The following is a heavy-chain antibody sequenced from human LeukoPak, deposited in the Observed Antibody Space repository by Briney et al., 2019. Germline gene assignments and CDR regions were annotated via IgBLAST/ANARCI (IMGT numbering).Heavy chain of an antibody. CDR2: ISSNGGST. Sequence: PGGSLRLSCAASGFTFSSYAMHWVRQAPGKGLEYVSAISSNGGSTYYANSVKGRFTISRDNSKNTLYLQMGSLRAEDMAVYYCARDQGWFGETAPYYYYYYYMDVWGKGTTVTISS. CDR3: ARDQGWFGETAPYYYYYYYMDV. CDR1: GFTFSSYA. D-gene: IGHD3-10*01. J-gene: IGHJ6*03. V-gene: IGHV3-64*01.